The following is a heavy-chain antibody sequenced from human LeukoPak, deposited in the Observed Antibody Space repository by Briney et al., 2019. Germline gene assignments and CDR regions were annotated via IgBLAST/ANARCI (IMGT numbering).Heavy chain of an antibody. CDR2: IYYSGST. CDR1: GGSISSYY. J-gene: IGHJ2*01. D-gene: IGHD6-19*01. Sequence: KPSETLSLTCTVSGGSISSYYWSWIRQPPGKGLEWIGYIYYSGSTNYNPSLKSRVTISVDTSKNQFSLKLSSVTAADTAVYYCAREGSGYSSGWELNWYFDLWGRGTLVTVSS. CDR3: AREGSGYSSGWELNWYFDL. V-gene: IGHV4-59*01.